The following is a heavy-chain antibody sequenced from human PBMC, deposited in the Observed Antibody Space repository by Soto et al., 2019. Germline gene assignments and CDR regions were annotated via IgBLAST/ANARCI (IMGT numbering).Heavy chain of an antibody. CDR2: IYYSGST. CDR1: GGSISSSSYY. D-gene: IGHD3-10*01. CDR3: ARHEVVRGTDYYYGMDV. V-gene: IGHV4-39*01. Sequence: SETLSLTCTVSGGSISSSSYYWGWIRQPPGKGLEWIGSIYYSGSTYYNPSLKSRVTISVDTSKNQFSLKLSSVTAADTAVYNCARHEVVRGTDYYYGMDVWGQGTTVTVSS. J-gene: IGHJ6*02.